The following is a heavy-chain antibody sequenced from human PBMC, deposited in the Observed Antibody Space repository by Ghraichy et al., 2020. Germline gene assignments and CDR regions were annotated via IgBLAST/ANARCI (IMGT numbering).Heavy chain of an antibody. CDR3: ARGPIMVLNYYFDY. Sequence: GGSLRLSCAASGFTFSSYAMHWVRQAPGKGLEYVSAISSNGGSTYYANSVKGRFTISRDNSKNTLYLQMGSLRAEDMAVYYCARGPIMVLNYYFDYWGQGTLVTVSS. V-gene: IGHV3-64*01. CDR2: ISSNGGST. D-gene: IGHD4/OR15-4a*01. J-gene: IGHJ4*02. CDR1: GFTFSSYA.